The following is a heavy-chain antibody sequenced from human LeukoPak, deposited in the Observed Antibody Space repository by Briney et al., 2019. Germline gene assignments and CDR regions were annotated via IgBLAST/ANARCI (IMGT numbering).Heavy chain of an antibody. J-gene: IGHJ2*01. Sequence: GGSLRLSCAASGFTFCTYTMNWLPHGPGRGLEWGSSISSWSSYIYYADSLKGRFTIPGDSAKNSLYLQMNSLRAEDAAMYYCVRAPSYFGGDCYDWYFDLWGRGTLVTVSS. CDR3: VRAPSYFGGDCYDWYFDL. CDR2: ISSWSSYI. CDR1: GFTFCTYT. V-gene: IGHV3-21*01. D-gene: IGHD2-21*02.